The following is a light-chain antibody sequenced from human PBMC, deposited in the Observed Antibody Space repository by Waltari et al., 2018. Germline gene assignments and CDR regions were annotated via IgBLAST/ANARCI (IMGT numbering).Light chain of an antibody. J-gene: IGLJ1*01. CDR3: SSYATNNHV. CDR2: EVS. V-gene: IGLV2-8*01. Sequence: QSALTQPPSASGSPGQSVTISCTGTSSDIGAYNYVSWYQHHPGKAPKLMIYEVSKRPSAVPDRFSGSKSGNTASLTVAGLQAEDEADYYGSSYATNNHVFGTGTKVTVL. CDR1: SSDIGAYNY.